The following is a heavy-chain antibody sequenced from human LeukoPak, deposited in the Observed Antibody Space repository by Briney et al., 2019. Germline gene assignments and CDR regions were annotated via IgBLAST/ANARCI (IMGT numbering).Heavy chain of an antibody. V-gene: IGHV1-69*05. CDR3: AGGTIFGVVKDYYYYYYMDV. CDR2: IIPIFGTA. D-gene: IGHD3-3*01. J-gene: IGHJ6*03. Sequence: ASVKVSCKASGGTFSSYAISWVRQAPGQGLEWMGGIIPIFGTANYAQKFQGRVTITTDESTSTAYMELSSLRSEDTAVYYCAGGTIFGVVKDYYYYYYMDVWGKGTTVTVSS. CDR1: GGTFSSYA.